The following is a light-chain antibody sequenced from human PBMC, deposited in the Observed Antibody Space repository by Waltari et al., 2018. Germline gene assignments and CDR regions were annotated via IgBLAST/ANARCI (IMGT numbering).Light chain of an antibody. Sequence: QTVVTQEPSFSVSPGGTVTLTCGLTSGSVPSNYYPSWYKPTPGQASTTLSSKPNARASGVPDPFSGSILGNKAALTITGAQADDECDYYCVLYVGSGIRVFGGGTKLTVL. V-gene: IGLV8-61*01. CDR1: SGSVPSNYY. J-gene: IGLJ2*01. CDR2: KPN. CDR3: VLYVGSGIRV.